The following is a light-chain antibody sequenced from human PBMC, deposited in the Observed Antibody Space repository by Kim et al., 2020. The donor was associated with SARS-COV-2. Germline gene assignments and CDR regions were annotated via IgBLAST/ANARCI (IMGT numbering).Light chain of an antibody. J-gene: IGKJ1*01. CDR2: AAS. Sequence: ASGGDRVTITCRASQGIRTDLAWYQQKAGKAPKRLIYAASILQSGVPSRFSGSGLGTEFTLTIDSLQSEDFATYYCLQHDSYPWTFGQGTKVDIK. CDR1: QGIRTD. V-gene: IGKV1-17*01. CDR3: LQHDSYPWT.